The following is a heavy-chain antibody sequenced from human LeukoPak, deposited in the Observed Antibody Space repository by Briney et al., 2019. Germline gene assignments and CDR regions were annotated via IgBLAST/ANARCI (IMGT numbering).Heavy chain of an antibody. CDR1: GGSFSGYY. J-gene: IGHJ3*02. CDR3: ARGKIVVVVAAPAFDI. V-gene: IGHV4-34*01. CDR2: INHSGST. Sequence: SETLSLTCAVYGGSFSGYYWSWIRQPPGKGLEWIGEINHSGSTNYNPSLKSRVTISVDTSKNRFSLKLSSVTAADTAVYYCARGKIVVVVAAPAFDIWGQGTMVTVSS. D-gene: IGHD2-15*01.